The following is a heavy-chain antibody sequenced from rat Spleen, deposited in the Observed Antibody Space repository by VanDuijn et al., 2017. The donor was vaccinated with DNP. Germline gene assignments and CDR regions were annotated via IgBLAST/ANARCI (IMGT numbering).Heavy chain of an antibody. J-gene: IGHJ2*01. CDR3: ARGGLYYFDY. D-gene: IGHD1-12*01. V-gene: IGHV5-31*01. Sequence: EVQLVESGGDLVQPGRSLKLSCVASGFTFNNYWMTWIRQVPGKGLEWVASITSSGGSTYYPDSVKGRFTISRDNAKNTLYLQMNSLRSEDTATYSCARGGLYYFDYWGQGVMVTVSS. CDR1: GFTFNNYW. CDR2: ITSSGGST.